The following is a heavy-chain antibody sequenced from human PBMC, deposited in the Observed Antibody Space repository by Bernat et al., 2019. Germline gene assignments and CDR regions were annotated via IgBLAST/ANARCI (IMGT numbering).Heavy chain of an antibody. D-gene: IGHD4-17*01. V-gene: IGHV3-23*04. CDR2: ISKSGSST. J-gene: IGHJ6*02. CDR3: AKVYGDYLSSYFGLDV. Sequence: VQLVESGGGVVQPGGSLRLSCAASGFRFSNYGITWVRQAPGKGLEWVSGISKSGSSTYYADSVKGRFTISRDNSKNTLYLQMNSLRAEDTAVYYCAKVYGDYLSSYFGLDVWGRGTTVTVSS. CDR1: GFRFSNYG.